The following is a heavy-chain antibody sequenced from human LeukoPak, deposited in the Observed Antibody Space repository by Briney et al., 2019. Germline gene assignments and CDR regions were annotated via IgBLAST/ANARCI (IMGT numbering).Heavy chain of an antibody. Sequence: GGSLRLSCAASGFTSSTYWMSWVRQAPGKGLEWVASIKQDGSETYYVDSVKGRFALSRDNAKNSLYLQMNSLRADDTAVYYCARDRDSGWDFDLWGRGTLVTVSS. CDR2: IKQDGSET. J-gene: IGHJ2*01. V-gene: IGHV3-7*01. D-gene: IGHD1-26*01. CDR3: ARDRDSGWDFDL. CDR1: GFTSSTYW.